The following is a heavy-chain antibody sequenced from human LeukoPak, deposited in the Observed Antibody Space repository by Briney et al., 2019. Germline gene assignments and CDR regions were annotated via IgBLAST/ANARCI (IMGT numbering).Heavy chain of an antibody. CDR3: ARLSSSGYYYFDY. CDR2: FSTSGST. D-gene: IGHD6-19*01. Sequence: SETLSLTCTVSGDSISNNTYYCSWIRQPAGKRLEWIGRFSTSGSTNYNPSLKSRVTISVDTSKNQFSLKLSSVTAADTAVYYCARLSSSGYYYFDYWGQGTLVTVSS. J-gene: IGHJ4*02. CDR1: GDSISNNTYY. V-gene: IGHV4-61*02.